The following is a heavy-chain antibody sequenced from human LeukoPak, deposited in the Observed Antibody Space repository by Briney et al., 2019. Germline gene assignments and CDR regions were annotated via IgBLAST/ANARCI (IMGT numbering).Heavy chain of an antibody. CDR2: INPIFGIA. J-gene: IGHJ4*02. CDR1: GGTFSSYA. D-gene: IGHD5-24*01. Sequence: SVKVSCKASGGTFSSYAINWVRQAPGQGLEWMGRINPIFGIANYAQKFQGRVTITADKSTSTAYMELSSLGSEDTAVYDCAGGCPEMTERGWDYLYYWGQGALVTVSS. V-gene: IGHV1-69*04. CDR3: AGGCPEMTERGWDYLYY.